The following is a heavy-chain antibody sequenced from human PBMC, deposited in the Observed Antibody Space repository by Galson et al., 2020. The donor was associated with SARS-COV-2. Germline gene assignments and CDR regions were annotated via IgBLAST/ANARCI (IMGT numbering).Heavy chain of an antibody. Sequence: GSLRLSCEASGFDYINYAMSWVRQAPGKGLEWVSAIRGGGLDTYYIDSVKGRFTISRDNSKSTLSLQMSSLRAEDTAIYYCVKGGTYDFWSGYPSYYYYYMDVWGKGTTVTVSS. D-gene: IGHD3-3*01. CDR1: GFDYINYA. V-gene: IGHV3-23*01. CDR2: IRGGGLDT. J-gene: IGHJ6*03. CDR3: VKGGTYDFWSGYPSYYYYYMDV.